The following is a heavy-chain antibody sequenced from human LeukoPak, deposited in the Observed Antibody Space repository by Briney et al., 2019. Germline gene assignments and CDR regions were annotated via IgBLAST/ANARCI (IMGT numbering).Heavy chain of an antibody. CDR2: IIPILGIA. D-gene: IGHD3-22*01. CDR3: ATAPPPYYYDSKGGDY. Sequence: SVKVSCKASGGTFSSYAISWVRQAPGQGLEWMGRIIPILGIANYAQKFQGRVTITADKSTSTAYMELSSLRSEDTAVYYCATAPPPYYYDSKGGDYWGQGTLVTVSS. J-gene: IGHJ4*02. V-gene: IGHV1-69*04. CDR1: GGTFSSYA.